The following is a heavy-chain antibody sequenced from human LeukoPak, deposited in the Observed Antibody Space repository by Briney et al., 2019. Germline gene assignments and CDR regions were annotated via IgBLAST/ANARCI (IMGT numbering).Heavy chain of an antibody. CDR3: AKGPVRGVIMDY. V-gene: IGHV3-30*02. CDR2: IRYDGSNK. CDR1: GFTFSSYG. J-gene: IGHJ4*02. Sequence: GGSLRLSCAASGFTFSSYGMHWVRQAPGKGLEWVAFIRYDGSNKYYADSVKGRFTISRDNSKNTLYLQMNSLRAEDTAVCYCAKGPVRGVIMDYWGQGTLVTVSS. D-gene: IGHD3-10*01.